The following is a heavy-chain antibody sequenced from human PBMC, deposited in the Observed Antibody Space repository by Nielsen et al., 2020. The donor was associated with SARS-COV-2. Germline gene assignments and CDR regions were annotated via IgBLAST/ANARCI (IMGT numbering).Heavy chain of an antibody. D-gene: IGHD1-26*01. Sequence: GGSLRLSCAASGFTFDDYAMHWVRQAPGKGLEWVSGISWNSGSIGYADSVKGRFTISRDNAKNSLYLQMNSLRAEDTALYYCAKGAIVGATDGYWYFDLWGRGTLVTVSS. CDR2: ISWNSGSI. J-gene: IGHJ2*01. CDR1: GFTFDDYA. CDR3: AKGAIVGATDGYWYFDL. V-gene: IGHV3-9*01.